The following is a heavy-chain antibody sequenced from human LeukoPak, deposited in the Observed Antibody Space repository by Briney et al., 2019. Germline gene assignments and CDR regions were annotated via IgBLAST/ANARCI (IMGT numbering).Heavy chain of an antibody. Sequence: GGSLRLSCAASGITLSGYWMHWVRQAPGRGLVWVSRINFDGSDTSYADFVKGRFTISRDNAKNTLFLQMNSLRAEDTAVYYCTRSLMDWGQGIRVTVSS. CDR3: TRSLMD. J-gene: IGHJ4*02. D-gene: IGHD3-16*01. V-gene: IGHV3-74*01. CDR2: INFDGSDT. CDR1: GITLSGYW.